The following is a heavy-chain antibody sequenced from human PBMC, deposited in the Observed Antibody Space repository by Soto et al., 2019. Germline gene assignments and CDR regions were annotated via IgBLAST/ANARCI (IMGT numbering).Heavy chain of an antibody. J-gene: IGHJ4*02. V-gene: IGHV3-33*01. D-gene: IGHD3-9*01. Sequence: GGSLRLSCAASGFSFSSYGMHWVRQAPGKGLEWVAMIWYDGNSKNYADSVKGRFTISRDNSKNTLYLQMNSLRAEDTAVYYCARDAPSYDSLTGDHKVYDIMYFFDYWGQGTLVTVSS. CDR3: ARDAPSYDSLTGDHKVYDIMYFFDY. CDR1: GFSFSSYG. CDR2: IWYDGNSK.